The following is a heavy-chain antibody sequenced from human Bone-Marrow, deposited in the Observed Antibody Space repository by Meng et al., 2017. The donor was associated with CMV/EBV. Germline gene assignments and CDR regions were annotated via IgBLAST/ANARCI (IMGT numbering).Heavy chain of an antibody. CDR1: GFTFSSYW. D-gene: IGHD2-15*01. V-gene: IGHV3-74*01. CDR2: INSDGSST. J-gene: IGHJ6*02. Sequence: GGSLRLSCAASGFTFSSYWMHWVRQAPGKGLVWVSRINSDGSSTSYADSVKGRFTISRDNAKNTLYLQMNSLRAEDTAVYYCSVAATPYYYYGMAVWGQGNTVNVSS. CDR3: SVAATPYYYYGMAV.